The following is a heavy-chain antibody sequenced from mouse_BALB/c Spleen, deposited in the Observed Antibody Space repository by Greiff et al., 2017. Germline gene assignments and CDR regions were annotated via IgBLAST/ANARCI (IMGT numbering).Heavy chain of an antibody. V-gene: IGHV1-7*01. D-gene: IGHD2-10*01. J-gene: IGHJ4*01. CDR2: INPSTGYT. CDR1: GYTFTSYW. CDR3: ARSYYGNGYAMDY. Sequence: VKLMESGAELAKPGASVKMSCKASGYTFTSYWMHWVKQRPGQGLEWIGYINPSTGYTEYNQKFKDKATLTADKSSSTAYMQLSSLTSEDSAVYYCARSYYGNGYAMDYWGQGTSVTVSS.